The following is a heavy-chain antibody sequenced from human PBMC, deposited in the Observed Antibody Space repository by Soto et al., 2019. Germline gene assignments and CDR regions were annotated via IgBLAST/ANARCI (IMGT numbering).Heavy chain of an antibody. J-gene: IGHJ3*02. D-gene: IGHD6-13*01. CDR3: TRHRSGIAAASGAFDI. CDR2: IRSKANSYAT. Sequence: QPGGSLRLSCAASGFTFSGSAMHWVRQASGKGREGVGRIRSKANSYATAYAASVKGRFTISRDDSKNTAYLQMNSLKTEDTAVCYCTRHRSGIAAASGAFDIWGQGTMVTVSS. CDR1: GFTFSGSA. V-gene: IGHV3-73*01.